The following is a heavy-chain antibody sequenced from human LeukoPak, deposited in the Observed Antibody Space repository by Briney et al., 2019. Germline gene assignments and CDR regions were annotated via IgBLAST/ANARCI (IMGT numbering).Heavy chain of an antibody. D-gene: IGHD3-22*01. J-gene: IGHJ6*02. CDR3: ARDMAPYDSSGYYSHYYYGMDV. V-gene: IGHV3-33*01. Sequence: GGSLRLSCAASGFTFSSYGMHWVRQAPGKGLEWVAVIWYDGSNKYYADSVKGRFTISRDNSKNTLYLQMNSLRAEDTAVYYCARDMAPYDSSGYYSHYYYGMDVWGQGTLVTVSS. CDR2: IWYDGSNK. CDR1: GFTFSSYG.